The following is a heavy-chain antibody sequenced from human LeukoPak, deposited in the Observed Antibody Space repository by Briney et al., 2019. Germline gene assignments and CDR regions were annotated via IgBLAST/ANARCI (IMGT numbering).Heavy chain of an antibody. CDR2: INHSGST. CDR1: GGSFSGYY. V-gene: IGHV4-34*01. D-gene: IGHD3-9*01. Sequence: PSETLSLTCAVYGGSFSGYYWSWIRQPPGKGLEWIGEINHSGSTNYNPSLKSRVTISVDASKNQFSLKLSSVTAADTAVYYCARGAVLRYSDWLPNAPYYFDYWGQGTLVTVSS. CDR3: ARGAVLRYSDWLPNAPYYFDY. J-gene: IGHJ4*02.